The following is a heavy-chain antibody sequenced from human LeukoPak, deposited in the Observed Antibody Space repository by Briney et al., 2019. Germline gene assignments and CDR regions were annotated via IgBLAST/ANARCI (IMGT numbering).Heavy chain of an antibody. CDR3: ARDGRTTDDY. V-gene: IGHV1-2*02. D-gene: IGHD4-17*01. CDR1: GYTFIGYY. J-gene: IGHJ4*02. CDR2: INPNSGGR. Sequence: GASVTVSCKASGYTFIGYYMHWVRQAPGQGLEWMGWINPNSGGRNYAQKLQGRVTMTTDTSTSTVYMELRSLRSDDTAVYYCARDGRTTDDYWGQGTLVSLSS.